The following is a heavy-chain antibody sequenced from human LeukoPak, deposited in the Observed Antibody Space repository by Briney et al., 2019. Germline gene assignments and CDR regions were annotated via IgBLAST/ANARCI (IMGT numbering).Heavy chain of an antibody. CDR3: ARRNSCSGGNCYPPDY. V-gene: IGHV1-18*01. Sequence: APVKVSCKASGYIFTSFGISWVRQAPGQGLEWMGWISAYNGNTNYAQKLRGRVTMTTDTSTSTAYMQLTSLTSDDTAVYYCARRNSCSGGNCYPPDYWGQGTLVTVSS. J-gene: IGHJ4*02. CDR2: ISAYNGNT. D-gene: IGHD2-15*01. CDR1: GYIFTSFG.